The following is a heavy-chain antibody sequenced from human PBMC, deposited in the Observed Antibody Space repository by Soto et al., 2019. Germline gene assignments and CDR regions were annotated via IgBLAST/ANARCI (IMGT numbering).Heavy chain of an antibody. Sequence: QVQLQESGPGLVKHSETLSLTCTVSGGSISSYYWSWIRQPPGKGLEWIGYIYYSGSTNYNPSLKSRVTISVDTSKNQFSLKLSSVTAADTAVYYCARLSSIAVAGNWFDPWGQGTLVTVSS. CDR3: ARLSSIAVAGNWFDP. D-gene: IGHD6-19*01. V-gene: IGHV4-59*08. CDR1: GGSISSYY. J-gene: IGHJ5*02. CDR2: IYYSGST.